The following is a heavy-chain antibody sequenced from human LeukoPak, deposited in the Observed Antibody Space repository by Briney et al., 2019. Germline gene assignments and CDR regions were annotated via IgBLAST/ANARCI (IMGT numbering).Heavy chain of an antibody. D-gene: IGHD5-18*01. Sequence: GGSLRLSCAASGFTFSSYAMSWVSQAPGKGLEWVSAISGSGGSTYYADSVKGRFTISRDNSKNTLYLQMNSLRAEDTAVYYCAKDSPSLNTAMDPEPVDYWGQGTLVTVSS. V-gene: IGHV3-23*01. CDR1: GFTFSSYA. CDR2: ISGSGGST. J-gene: IGHJ4*02. CDR3: AKDSPSLNTAMDPEPVDY.